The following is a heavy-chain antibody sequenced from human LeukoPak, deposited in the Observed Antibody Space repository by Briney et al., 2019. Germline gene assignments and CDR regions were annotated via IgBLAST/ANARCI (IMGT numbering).Heavy chain of an antibody. D-gene: IGHD4-11*01. CDR2: ISSSSSYT. CDR3: ATGDARDSPYSNKYYYYYGMDV. CDR1: GFTFSDYY. Sequence: PGGSLRLSCAASGFTFSDYYMSWIRQAPGKGLEWVSYISSSSSYTNYADSVKGRFTISRDNAKNSLYLQMNSLRAEDTAVYYCATGDARDSPYSNKYYYYYGMDVWGQGTTVTVSS. J-gene: IGHJ6*02. V-gene: IGHV3-11*05.